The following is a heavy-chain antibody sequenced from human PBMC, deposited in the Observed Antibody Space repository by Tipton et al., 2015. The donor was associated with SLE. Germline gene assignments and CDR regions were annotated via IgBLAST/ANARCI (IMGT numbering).Heavy chain of an antibody. CDR3: AREFLNPVTTVHYYFDL. D-gene: IGHD4-11*01. Sequence: TLSLTCNVSGDSISSSHSYWAWIRQPPGKGLEWIGTITYSATTYYNPTLESRVTISIDTSKNQFSLKLSSVTAADTAVYYCAREFLNPVTTVHYYFDLWGRGTLVTVSS. J-gene: IGHJ2*01. V-gene: IGHV4-39*07. CDR2: ITYSATT. CDR1: GDSISSSHSY.